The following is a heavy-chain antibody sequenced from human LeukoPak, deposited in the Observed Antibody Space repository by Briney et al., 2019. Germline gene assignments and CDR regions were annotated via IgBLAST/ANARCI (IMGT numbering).Heavy chain of an antibody. J-gene: IGHJ4*02. Sequence: GGSLRLSCAASGFTFSSYSMNWVSQAPGRGMEWVSSISSSICSIFYAHSVKCRFTISKDNAKNSLYLQMNSLSAEDTAVYYCARRDSSSWHVPLLDWGQGTLVTVSS. D-gene: IGHD6-13*01. CDR2: ISSSICSI. V-gene: IGHV3-21*01. CDR3: ARRDSSSWHVPLLD. CDR1: GFTFSSYS.